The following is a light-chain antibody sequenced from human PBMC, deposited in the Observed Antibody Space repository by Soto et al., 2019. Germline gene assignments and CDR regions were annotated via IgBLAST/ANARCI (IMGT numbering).Light chain of an antibody. CDR1: QGISNN. V-gene: IGKV1-27*01. CDR3: QKYNSAPWT. J-gene: IGKJ1*01. Sequence: DIQMTHSPSSLSASVGHRVTITCRAIQGISNNLAWYQQKPGKVPKLLIYAASTLQSGVPPRFSGSGSGTDFTLTISSLQPEDVATYYCQKYNSAPWTFGQGTKVEIK. CDR2: AAS.